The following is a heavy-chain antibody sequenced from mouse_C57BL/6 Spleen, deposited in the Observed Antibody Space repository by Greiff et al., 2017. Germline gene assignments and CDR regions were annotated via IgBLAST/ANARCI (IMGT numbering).Heavy chain of an antibody. CDR3: ARQLLRERYFDV. D-gene: IGHD1-1*01. Sequence: VQLQESGAELARPGASVKLSCKASGYTFTSYGISWVKQRTGQGLEWIGEIYPRSGNTYYNEKFKGKATLTADKSSSTAYMELRSLTSEDSAVYFCARQLLRERYFDVWGTGTTVTVSS. CDR2: IYPRSGNT. CDR1: GYTFTSYG. J-gene: IGHJ1*03. V-gene: IGHV1-81*01.